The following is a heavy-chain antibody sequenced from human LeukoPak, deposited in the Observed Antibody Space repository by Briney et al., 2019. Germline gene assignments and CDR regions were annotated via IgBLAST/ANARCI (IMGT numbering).Heavy chain of an antibody. CDR2: VNPNSGNT. J-gene: IGHJ5*02. D-gene: IGHD3-16*01. CDR1: GYSFASYD. CDR3: ARAFGPYDYVYYP. V-gene: IGHV1-8*01. Sequence: ASVKVSCKTSGYSFASYDIIWVRQATGQRLEWMGWVNPNSGNTGYALKFQGRFTMTRDTSINTAYMELSSLTSADTGVYYCARAFGPYDYVYYPWGQGTLVTVSS.